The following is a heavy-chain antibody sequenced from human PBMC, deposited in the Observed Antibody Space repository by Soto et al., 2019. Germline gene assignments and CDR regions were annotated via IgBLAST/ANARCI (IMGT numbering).Heavy chain of an antibody. CDR3: ARDERITMVRGVTTAYYYYGMDV. D-gene: IGHD3-10*01. J-gene: IGHJ6*02. CDR2: INSDGSST. CDR1: GFTFSSYW. Sequence: EVQLVESGGGLVQPGGSLRLSCAASGFTFSSYWMHWVRQAPGKGLVWVSRINSDGSSTSYADSVKGRFTISRDNAKNPLYLQMNSLRAEDTAVYYCARDERITMVRGVTTAYYYYGMDVWGQGTTVTVSS. V-gene: IGHV3-74*01.